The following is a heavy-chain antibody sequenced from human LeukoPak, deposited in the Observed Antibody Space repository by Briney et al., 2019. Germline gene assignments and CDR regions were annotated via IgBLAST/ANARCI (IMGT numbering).Heavy chain of an antibody. D-gene: IGHD2-15*01. CDR3: AKDKGWCSGGSCYSGAFDI. CDR2: ISYDGSNK. V-gene: IGHV3-30*18. J-gene: IGHJ3*02. Sequence: GGSLRLSCEASGFTFSSYGMHWVRQAPGKGLEWVAVISYDGSNKYYADSVKGRFTISRDNSKNTLCLQMNSLRAEDTAVYYCAKDKGWCSGGSCYSGAFDIWGQGTMVTVSS. CDR1: GFTFSSYG.